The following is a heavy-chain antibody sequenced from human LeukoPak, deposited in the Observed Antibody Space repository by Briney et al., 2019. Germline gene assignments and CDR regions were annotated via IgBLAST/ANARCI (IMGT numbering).Heavy chain of an antibody. J-gene: IGHJ4*02. Sequence: PSETLSLTCTVSAGSIRSYYWSWVRQAPGKGLEWVSAISSRGDSTYYADSVKGRFTISRDNSKNTLYLQMNSLRAEDTAVYYCAKGEYQLVLSFDYWGQGTLVTVSS. CDR2: ISSRGDST. D-gene: IGHD2-2*01. V-gene: IGHV3-23*01. CDR3: AKGEYQLVLSFDY. CDR1: AGSIRSYY.